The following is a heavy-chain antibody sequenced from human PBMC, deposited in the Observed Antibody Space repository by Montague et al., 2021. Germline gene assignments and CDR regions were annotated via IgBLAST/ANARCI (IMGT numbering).Heavy chain of an antibody. CDR2: INHSGST. V-gene: IGHV4-34*01. CDR3: ARRGVVTGWFDP. D-gene: IGHD2-21*02. CDR1: GGSFSGYY. J-gene: IGHJ5*02. Sequence: SETLSLTCTVYGGSFSGYYWSWICQSPGKGLEWIGEINHSGSTNYNPSLKSRVTISVDTSKNQFSLKLSSVTAADTAVYYCARRGVVTGWFDPWGQGTLVTVFS.